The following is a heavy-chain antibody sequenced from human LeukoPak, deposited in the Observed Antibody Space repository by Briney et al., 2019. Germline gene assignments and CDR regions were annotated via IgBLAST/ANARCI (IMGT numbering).Heavy chain of an antibody. CDR3: ARHIGGGIEDMDV. J-gene: IGHJ6*03. D-gene: IGHD3-16*02. CDR1: AFSIGTYY. Sequence: SETLSCNCTVSAFSIGTYYWRWLRPAPGMGLMGFGYIYVTGTSYTPYLQGRVTISVDRSRNQFFLKMTFVTAADTAVYYCARHIGGGIEDMDVWGRGTKVTVSS. CDR2: IYVTGT. V-gene: IGHV4-59*08.